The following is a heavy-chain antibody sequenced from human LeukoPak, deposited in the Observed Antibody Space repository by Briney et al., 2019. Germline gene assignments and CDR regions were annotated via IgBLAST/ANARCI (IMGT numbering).Heavy chain of an antibody. CDR3: ARDLGEHAFDI. V-gene: IGHV4-31*02. CDR1: GFTFSSYA. CDR2: IYYSGST. J-gene: IGHJ3*02. Sequence: LRLSCAASGFTFSSYAMSWIRQHPGKGLEWIGYIYYSGSTYYNPSLKSRVTISVDTSKNQFSLKLSSVTAADTAVYYCARDLGEHAFDIWGQGTMVTVSS.